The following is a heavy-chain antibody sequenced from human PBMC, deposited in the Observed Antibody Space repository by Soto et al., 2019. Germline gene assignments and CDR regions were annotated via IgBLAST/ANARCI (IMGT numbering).Heavy chain of an antibody. J-gene: IGHJ5*02. CDR1: GFTFNTHD. CDR2: ITTSSAYI. D-gene: IGHD2-21*01. CDR3: VRSGTARLLRHSWFDT. Sequence: EVQLVESGGGLVKPGGSLRLSCAASGFTFNTHDMNWVRQAPGKGLEWVSSITTSSAYIYYADSLKGRITISRDNAKNSRFLQMNSLRAEDTAVYYCVRSGTARLLRHSWFDTWGQGTLVTVSS. V-gene: IGHV3-21*01.